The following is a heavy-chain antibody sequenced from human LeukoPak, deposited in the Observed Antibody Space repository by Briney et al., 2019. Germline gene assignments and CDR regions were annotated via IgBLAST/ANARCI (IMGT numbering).Heavy chain of an antibody. V-gene: IGHV4-59*01. J-gene: IGHJ1*01. CDR2: IYYSGST. CDR1: GGSISSYY. CDR3: ARDLAYYYGSGFQH. Sequence: SETLSLTCTVSGGSISSYYWSWIRQPPGKGLEWIGYIYYSGSTNYNPSLKSRVTISVDTSKNQFSLKLSSVTAADTAVYYCARDLAYYYGSGFQHWGQGTLVTVSS. D-gene: IGHD3-10*01.